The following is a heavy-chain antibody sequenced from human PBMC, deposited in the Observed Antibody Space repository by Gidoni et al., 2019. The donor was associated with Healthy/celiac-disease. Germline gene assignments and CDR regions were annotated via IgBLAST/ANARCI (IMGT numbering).Heavy chain of an antibody. D-gene: IGHD3-22*01. CDR3: ARDVRYYDSSGTRSLIDY. CDR1: GGTFSSYA. V-gene: IGHV1-69*04. J-gene: IGHJ4*02. CDR2: IIPILGIE. Sequence: QVQLVQSGAEVKKPGSSVKVSCQASGGTFSSYAISWVRQAPGQGLEWMGRIIPILGIENYAQKFQGRVMITADKSTSTAYMELSSLRSEDTAVYYCARDVRYYDSSGTRSLIDYWGQGTLVTVSS.